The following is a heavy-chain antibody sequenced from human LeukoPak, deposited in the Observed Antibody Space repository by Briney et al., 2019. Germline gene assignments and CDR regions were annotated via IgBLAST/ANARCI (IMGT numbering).Heavy chain of an antibody. CDR3: AKDTRIVVPAARDAFDI. J-gene: IGHJ3*02. Sequence: GGSLRLSCAASGFTFSSYAMSWVRQAPGKGLEWVSAISGSGGSTYYADSVKGRFTISRDNSKNTLYLQMNSPRAEDTAVYCCAKDTRIVVPAARDAFDIWGQGTMVTVSS. D-gene: IGHD2-2*01. CDR1: GFTFSSYA. CDR2: ISGSGGST. V-gene: IGHV3-23*01.